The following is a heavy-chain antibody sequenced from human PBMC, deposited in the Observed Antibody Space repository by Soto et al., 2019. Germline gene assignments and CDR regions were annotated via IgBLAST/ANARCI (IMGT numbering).Heavy chain of an antibody. Sequence: QITLKESGPTLVKPTQTLTLTCTFSGFSLSTSGVGVGWIRQPPGKALEWLALIYWDDDKRYSPSLKSRLTITKDTSKNQVVLTMTNMDPVDTATYYCAHPYGDYPGNWFDPWGQGTLVTVSS. J-gene: IGHJ5*02. D-gene: IGHD4-17*01. CDR2: IYWDDDK. CDR1: GFSLSTSGVG. V-gene: IGHV2-5*02. CDR3: AHPYGDYPGNWFDP.